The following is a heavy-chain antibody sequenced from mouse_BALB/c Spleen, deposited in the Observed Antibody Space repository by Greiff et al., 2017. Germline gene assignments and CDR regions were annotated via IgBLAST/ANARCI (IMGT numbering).Heavy chain of an antibody. CDR2: ISSGGSYT. CDR1: GFTFSSYT. V-gene: IGHV5-6-4*01. D-gene: IGHD2-10*02. J-gene: IGHJ3*01. Sequence: EVNVVESGGGLVKPGGSLKLSCAASGFTFSSYTMSWVRQTPEKRLEWVATISSGGSYTYYPDSVKGRFTISRDNAKNTLYLQMSSLKSEDTAMYYCTRDLYGNPAWFAYWGQGTLVTVSA. CDR3: TRDLYGNPAWFAY.